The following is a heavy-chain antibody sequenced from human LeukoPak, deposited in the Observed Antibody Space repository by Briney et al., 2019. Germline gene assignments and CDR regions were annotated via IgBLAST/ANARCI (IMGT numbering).Heavy chain of an antibody. Sequence: PGGSLRLSCAASGFTFSNAWMSWVRQAPGKGLEWVGRIKSKTDGGTTDYAAPVKGRFTISRDDSKNTLYLQMNSLKTEDTAVYYCTTSGSGSYYNPYYYYMDVWGKGTTVTVSS. CDR2: IKSKTDGGTT. CDR1: GFTFSNAW. D-gene: IGHD3-10*01. CDR3: TTSGSGSYYNPYYYYMDV. J-gene: IGHJ6*03. V-gene: IGHV3-15*01.